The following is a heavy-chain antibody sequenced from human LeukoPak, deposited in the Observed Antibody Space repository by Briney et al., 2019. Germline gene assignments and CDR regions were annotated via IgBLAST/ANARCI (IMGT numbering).Heavy chain of an antibody. Sequence: GGSLRLSCAASGFTFSSYGMHWVRQAPGKGLEWVAFIRYDGSNKYYADSVKGRFTISRDNSKNTLYLQMNSLRAEDTAVYYCAKDPRGYIYGRWFADVWGQGTTVTVSS. CDR2: IRYDGSNK. CDR3: AKDPRGYIYGRWFADV. V-gene: IGHV3-30*02. D-gene: IGHD5-18*01. CDR1: GFTFSSYG. J-gene: IGHJ6*02.